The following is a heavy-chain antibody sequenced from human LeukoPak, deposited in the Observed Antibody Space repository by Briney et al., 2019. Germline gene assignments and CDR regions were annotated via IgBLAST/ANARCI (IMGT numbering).Heavy chain of an antibody. D-gene: IGHD6-19*01. CDR1: GFTFDDYA. CDR3: AKDIFRGSSGWYFDY. J-gene: IGHJ4*02. V-gene: IGHV3-9*01. Sequence: PGGSLRLSCAASGFTFDDYAMHWVRQAPGKGLEWVSGISWNSGSIGYADSVKGRFTISRDNAKNSLYLQMNSLRAEDTALYYCAKDIFRGSSGWYFDYWGQGTLVTVSS. CDR2: ISWNSGSI.